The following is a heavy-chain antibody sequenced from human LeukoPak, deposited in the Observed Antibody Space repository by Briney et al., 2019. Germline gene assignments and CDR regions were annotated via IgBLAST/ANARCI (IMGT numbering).Heavy chain of an antibody. V-gene: IGHV3-9*01. CDR2: ISWNSGSI. J-gene: IGHJ5*02. CDR3: AKDRGSSSWDGWFGP. Sequence: PGGSLRLSCAASGFTFDDYAMHWVRQAPGKGLEWVSGISWNSGSIGYADSVKGRFTISRDNAKNSLYLQMNSLRAEDTALYYCAKDRGSSSWDGWFGPWGQGTLVTVCS. D-gene: IGHD6-13*01. CDR1: GFTFDDYA.